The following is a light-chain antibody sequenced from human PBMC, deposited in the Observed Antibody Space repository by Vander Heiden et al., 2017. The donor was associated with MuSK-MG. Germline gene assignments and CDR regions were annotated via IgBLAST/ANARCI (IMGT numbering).Light chain of an antibody. CDR1: QSVSSY. CDR3: QQNYSTFWT. V-gene: IGKV1-39*01. J-gene: IGKJ1*01. Sequence: IQMSHSPSSLSASVGDRVTITCRASQSVSSYLNWYQQKPGKAPKLLIYAASSLQSGVPSRFSGSGSGTDFTLTISSLQPEDFATYYCQQNYSTFWTFGQGTKVEIK. CDR2: AAS.